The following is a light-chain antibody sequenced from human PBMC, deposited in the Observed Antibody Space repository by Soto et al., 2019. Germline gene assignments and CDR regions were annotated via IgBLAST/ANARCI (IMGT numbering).Light chain of an antibody. J-gene: IGKJ2*01. Sequence: DIQMTQSPSSLSASVGDRVTITCQASQDIRNFLNWYQQKPGKAPKLLIYDASNLETAVPSRFSGSGSGTDFTFTNSSRQPEDSATYYCQQYDILPTFGQGTKVEIK. CDR2: DAS. V-gene: IGKV1-33*01. CDR3: QQYDILPT. CDR1: QDIRNF.